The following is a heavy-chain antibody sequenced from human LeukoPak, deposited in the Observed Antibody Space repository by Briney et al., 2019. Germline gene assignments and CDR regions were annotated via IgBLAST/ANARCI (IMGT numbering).Heavy chain of an antibody. J-gene: IGHJ5*02. V-gene: IGHV4-61*02. CDR2: IYTSGST. Sequence: SETLSLTCTVSGGFISSGSYYWSWIRQPAGKGLEWIGRIYTSGSTNYNPSPKSRVTISVDTSKNQFSLKLSSVTAADTAVYYCARDEGYYDFCFAHWGQGTLVTVSS. CDR3: ARDEGYYDFCFAH. D-gene: IGHD3-3*01. CDR1: GGFISSGSYY.